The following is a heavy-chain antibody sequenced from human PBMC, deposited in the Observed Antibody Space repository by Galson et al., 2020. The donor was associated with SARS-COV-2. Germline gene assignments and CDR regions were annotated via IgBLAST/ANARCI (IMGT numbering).Heavy chain of an antibody. D-gene: IGHD3-22*01. V-gene: IGHV3-23*01. J-gene: IGHJ6*02. CDR1: GFTFSSYA. Sequence: GESLKISCAASGFTFSSYAMSWVRQAPGKGLEWVSAISGSGGSTYYADSVKGRFTISRDNSKNTLYLQMNSLRAEDTAVYYCAKAQSADYYDSSGYLGLDYYYGMDVWGQGTTVTVSS. CDR2: ISGSGGST. CDR3: AKAQSADYYDSSGYLGLDYYYGMDV.